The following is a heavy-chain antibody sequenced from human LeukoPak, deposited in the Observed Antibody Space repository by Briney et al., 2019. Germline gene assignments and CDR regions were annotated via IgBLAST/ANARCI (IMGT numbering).Heavy chain of an antibody. Sequence: GESLKISCKGSGYSFTSYWIGWVRQMPGKGLEWMGIIYPGDPDTRYSPSFQGQVTISADKSISTAYLQWSSLKASDTAMYYCARRGYSGYDHYYYYGMDVWGQGTTVTVSS. CDR3: ARRGYSGYDHYYYYGMDV. D-gene: IGHD5-12*01. V-gene: IGHV5-51*01. CDR2: IYPGDPDT. J-gene: IGHJ6*02. CDR1: GYSFTSYW.